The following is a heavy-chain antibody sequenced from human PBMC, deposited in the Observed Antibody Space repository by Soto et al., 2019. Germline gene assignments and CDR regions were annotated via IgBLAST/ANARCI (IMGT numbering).Heavy chain of an antibody. D-gene: IGHD2-2*01. CDR1: GYTFTSYA. Sequence: ASVKVSCKASGYTFTSYAMHWVRQAPGQRLEWMGWINAGNGKTKYSQKFQGRVTITADESTNTAYMELSSLRSEDTAVYYCAREGLVLVPTTVNSDYYYYVMDVWGQGTTVTVSS. CDR2: INAGNGKT. V-gene: IGHV1-3*01. CDR3: AREGLVLVPTTVNSDYYYYVMDV. J-gene: IGHJ6*02.